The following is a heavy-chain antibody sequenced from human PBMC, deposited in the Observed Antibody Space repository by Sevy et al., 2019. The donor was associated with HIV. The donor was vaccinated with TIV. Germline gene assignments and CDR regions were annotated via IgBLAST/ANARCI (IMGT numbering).Heavy chain of an antibody. V-gene: IGHV4-39*01. D-gene: IGHD6-19*01. Sequence: SETLSLTCTVSGGSISSSSYYWGWIRQPPGKGLEWIGSIYYSGSTYYNPSLKSRVTISVDTSMNQFSLKLSSVTAADTAVYYCARGQWLVHDYWGQGTLVTVSS. CDR3: ARGQWLVHDY. CDR1: GGSISSSSYY. J-gene: IGHJ4*02. CDR2: IYYSGST.